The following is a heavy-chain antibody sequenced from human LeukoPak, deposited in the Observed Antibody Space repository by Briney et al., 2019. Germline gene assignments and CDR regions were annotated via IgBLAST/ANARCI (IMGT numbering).Heavy chain of an antibody. D-gene: IGHD3-16*01. CDR1: GHTFTSED. Sequence: ASVKVSCKASGHTFTSEDINWVRQAPGQGLEWMGWMKPDSGDTGYAQMFQGRVSMTTNTSIGTVYMELSSLTSEDTAVYYCAGGLGLDGPFEYWGQGTLVTVSS. CDR2: MKPDSGDT. CDR3: AGGLGLDGPFEY. J-gene: IGHJ4*02. V-gene: IGHV1-8*01.